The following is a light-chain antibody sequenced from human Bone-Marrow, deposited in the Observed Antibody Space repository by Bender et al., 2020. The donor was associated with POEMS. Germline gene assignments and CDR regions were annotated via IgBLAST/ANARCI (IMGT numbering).Light chain of an antibody. CDR1: SYDVGKYNL. J-gene: IGLJ3*02. Sequence: QSALTQPASGSGSPRQSITIACTGTSYDVGKYNLVSWNQQHPDKAPKLIIYEATKRPSGVSNRFSGSNSGDTASLTISGLHPEDEADYYCCSYAGSVVFGGGTKLTVL. CDR3: CSYAGSVV. CDR2: EAT. V-gene: IGLV2-23*01.